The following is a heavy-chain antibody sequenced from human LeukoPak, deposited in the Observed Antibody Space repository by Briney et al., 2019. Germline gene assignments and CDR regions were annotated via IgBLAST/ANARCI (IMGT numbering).Heavy chain of an antibody. J-gene: IGHJ4*02. Sequence: GGSLRLSCAASGFTFDDYAMHWVRQAPGKGLEWVSGISWNSGSIGYADSVKGRFTISRDNAKNSLYLQMNGLRAEDMALYYCAKGDSSGYYSSTIDYWGQGTLVTVSS. CDR3: AKGDSSGYYSSTIDY. CDR1: GFTFDDYA. D-gene: IGHD3-22*01. V-gene: IGHV3-9*03. CDR2: ISWNSGSI.